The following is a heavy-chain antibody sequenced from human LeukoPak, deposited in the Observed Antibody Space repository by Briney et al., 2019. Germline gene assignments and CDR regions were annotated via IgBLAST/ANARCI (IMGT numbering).Heavy chain of an antibody. J-gene: IGHJ4*02. CDR2: ISAGGGSAGSGRT. CDR1: GFTFSSYT. Sequence: GGSLRLSCAASGFTFSSYTMRWVRQAPGKGLEWVSAISAGGGSAGSGRTYYADSVKGRFTISIDNSKNTLFLQMNSLRAEATAVYYCAKDTRLYSGSGSYLRDFWGRGTLVTVSS. V-gene: IGHV3-23*01. CDR3: AKDTRLYSGSGSYLRDF. D-gene: IGHD3-10*01.